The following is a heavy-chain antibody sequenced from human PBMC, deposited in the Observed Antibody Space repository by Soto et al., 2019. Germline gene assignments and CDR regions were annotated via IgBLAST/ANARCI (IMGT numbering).Heavy chain of an antibody. CDR1: GFTFSSYW. J-gene: IGHJ4*02. D-gene: IGHD5-18*01. V-gene: IGHV3-7*05. CDR2: IKQDGSEK. CDR3: ARSGYALGKDFDY. Sequence: GGSLRLSCAASGFTFSSYWMSWVRQAPGKGLEWVANIKQDGSEKYYVDSVKGRFTIPRDNAKNSLYLQMNSLRAEDTAVYYCARSGYALGKDFDYWGQGTLVTVSS.